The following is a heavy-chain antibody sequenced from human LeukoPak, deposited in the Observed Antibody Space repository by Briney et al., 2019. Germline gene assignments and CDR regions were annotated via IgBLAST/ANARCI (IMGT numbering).Heavy chain of an antibody. D-gene: IGHD3-10*01. V-gene: IGHV1-69*06. CDR2: IIPIFGTA. CDR3: ARYVVGFGELSWYFDY. CDR1: GGTFSSYA. Sequence: ASVKVSCKASGGTFSSYAISWVRQAPGQGLEWMGGIIPIFGTANYAQKFQGRVTITADKSTSTAYMELSSLRSEDTAVYYCARYVVGFGELSWYFDYWGQGTLVAVSS. J-gene: IGHJ4*02.